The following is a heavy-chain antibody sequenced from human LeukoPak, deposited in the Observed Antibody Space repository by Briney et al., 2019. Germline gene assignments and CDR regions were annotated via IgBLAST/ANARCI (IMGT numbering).Heavy chain of an antibody. J-gene: IGHJ4*02. CDR3: ARDEYDILTGYPGDY. CDR2: IYSGGTT. D-gene: IGHD3-9*01. Sequence: GGSLRLSCAASGFTVSSNYMSWVRQAPGKGLEWVSVIYSGGTTYYADSVKGRFTISRDNSKNTLYLQMNSLRAEDTAVYYCARDEYDILTGYPGDYWGQGTLVTVSS. V-gene: IGHV3-66*01. CDR1: GFTVSSNY.